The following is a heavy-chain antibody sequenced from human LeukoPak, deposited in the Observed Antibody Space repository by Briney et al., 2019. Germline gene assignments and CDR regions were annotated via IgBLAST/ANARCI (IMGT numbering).Heavy chain of an antibody. CDR1: GFTFSSYS. D-gene: IGHD6-13*01. J-gene: IGHJ1*01. CDR3: ARGGYSSTLYARYQH. V-gene: IGHV3-21*01. CDR2: ISSSSSYV. Sequence: PGGSLRLSCAASGFTFSSYSMNWVRQAPGKGLEWVASISSSSSYVYYADSMKGRFSISRDNARNSLYLQMNSLRADDTAVYYCARGGYSSTLYARYQHWGQGTLVTVSP.